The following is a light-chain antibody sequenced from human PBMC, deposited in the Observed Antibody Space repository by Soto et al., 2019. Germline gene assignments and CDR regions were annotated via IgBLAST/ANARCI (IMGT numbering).Light chain of an antibody. CDR2: DAS. V-gene: IGKV1-33*01. J-gene: IGKJ4*01. CDR3: QQYDNLPPLT. Sequence: DIQMTQSPSSLSASVGDRVTITCQASQDISNYLNWYQQKPGKAPKLLIYDASNLETGVPSRFXXXXXXXXXXXXXXXXQPEDIATYYCQQYDNLPPLTFGGGTKVEIK. CDR1: QDISNY.